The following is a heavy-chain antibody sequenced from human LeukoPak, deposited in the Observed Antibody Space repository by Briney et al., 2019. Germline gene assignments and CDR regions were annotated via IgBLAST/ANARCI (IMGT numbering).Heavy chain of an antibody. CDR2: IIPIFGTA. V-gene: IGHV1-69*05. J-gene: IGHJ4*02. CDR3: ARVFGDVRGATNADFDY. CDR1: GGTFSSYA. D-gene: IGHD3-10*01. Sequence: ASVKVACKASGGTFSSYAISWVRQAPGQGLEWMGGIIPIFGTANYAQKFQGRVTITTDESTSTAYMELSSLRSEDTAVYYCARVFGDVRGATNADFDYWGQGTLVTVSS.